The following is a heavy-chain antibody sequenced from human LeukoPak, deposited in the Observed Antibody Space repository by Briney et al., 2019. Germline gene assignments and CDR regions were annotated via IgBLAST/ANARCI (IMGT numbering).Heavy chain of an antibody. Sequence: GGSLRLSCAASGFTFRNYWMSWVRQAPGKGLEWVPNIKQDGSEKYYVDSVKGRFTISRDNAKNSLYLQLNSLRAEDTAVYYCAREDYGIWGQGTMVTVSS. CDR1: GFTFRNYW. CDR3: AREDYGI. D-gene: IGHD3-16*01. V-gene: IGHV3-7*01. CDR2: IKQDGSEK. J-gene: IGHJ3*02.